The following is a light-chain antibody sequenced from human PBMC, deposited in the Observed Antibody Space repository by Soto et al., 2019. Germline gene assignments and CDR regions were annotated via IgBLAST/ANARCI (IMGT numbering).Light chain of an antibody. V-gene: IGKV1-6*01. J-gene: IGKJ4*01. CDR1: QGIRND. CDR3: LQEYSYPLI. CDR2: GAS. Sequence: QVTQFPSSLSASVGDRVTITCRPSQGIRNDLGWYQQKPGKAPKLLIYGASNLQTGVPSRFSGSGSGTDFTLTISSVQPEDVGTYYCLQEYSYPLIFGGGTKVEIK.